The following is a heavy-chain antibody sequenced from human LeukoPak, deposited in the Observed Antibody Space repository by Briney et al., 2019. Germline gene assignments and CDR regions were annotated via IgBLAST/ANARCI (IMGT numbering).Heavy chain of an antibody. V-gene: IGHV4-4*02. Sequence: SGTLSLTCAVSGASISSNDWWTWVRQPPGKGLEWIGEIFHRGGTNYNPSLKSRVTISVDKSKNEFSLKLTSVTAADTAVYYCARGDHYGSGSLDYWGQGTLVTVSS. CDR1: GASISSNDW. D-gene: IGHD3-10*01. CDR3: ARGDHYGSGSLDY. CDR2: IFHRGGT. J-gene: IGHJ4*02.